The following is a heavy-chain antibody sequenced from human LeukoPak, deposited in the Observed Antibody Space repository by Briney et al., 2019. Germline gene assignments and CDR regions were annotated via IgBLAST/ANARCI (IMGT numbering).Heavy chain of an antibody. Sequence: GGSLRLSCAASGFTFTNYAVSCVREAPGKGLEWVSAEGSRGGTYYADSVRGRFTISRDNSDNTLSLQMNSLRVEDTAVYFCASRTWTGAGYYAFDIWGQGTMVTVSS. CDR2: EGSRGGT. D-gene: IGHD3/OR15-3a*01. J-gene: IGHJ3*02. CDR3: ASRTWTGAGYYAFDI. V-gene: IGHV3-23*01. CDR1: GFTFTNYA.